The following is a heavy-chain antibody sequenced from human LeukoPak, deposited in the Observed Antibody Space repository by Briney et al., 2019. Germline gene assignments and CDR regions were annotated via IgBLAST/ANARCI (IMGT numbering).Heavy chain of an antibody. CDR1: GFTFSNYA. CDR2: IVADGGD. J-gene: IGHJ3*01. V-gene: IGHV3-23*01. CDR3: ARDPNGDYIGAFDF. Sequence: GSLRLSFAASGFTFSNYAMIWVRQAPGKGLEWVSAIVADGGDRYADSVKGRFTVSRDNSKNTLYLQMSGLTAEDTAVYFCARDPNGDYIGAFDFRGQGTKVIVSS. D-gene: IGHD4-17*01.